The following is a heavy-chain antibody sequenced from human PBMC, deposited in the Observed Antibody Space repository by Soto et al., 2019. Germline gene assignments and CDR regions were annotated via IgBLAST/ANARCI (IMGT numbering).Heavy chain of an antibody. CDR2: IYYSGST. V-gene: IGHV4-39*01. J-gene: IGHJ4*02. CDR3: ARWSTYYDYIWGRHPAGDFDY. CDR1: GGSISSSSYY. Sequence: QLQLQESGPGLVKPSETLSLTCTVSGGSISSSSYYWGWIRQPPGKGLEWIGSIYYSGSTYYNPCLSSRVAASVDTAKNEFSLKLRYAAAADTAVYYCARWSTYYDYIWGRHPAGDFDYWGQGTLVTVSS. D-gene: IGHD3-16*01.